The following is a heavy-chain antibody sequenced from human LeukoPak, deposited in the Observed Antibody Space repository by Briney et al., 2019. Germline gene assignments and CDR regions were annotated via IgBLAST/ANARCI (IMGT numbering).Heavy chain of an antibody. CDR1: GSTFSNYW. Sequence: GGSLRLSCAASGSTFSNYWMTWARQTPGKGLEWLANIKPDGSHTYYLDSVRGRFTVSRDSAKNSLYLQMNSLRAEDTAVYYCARHLDWAFDYWGQGTLVTVSS. D-gene: IGHD2-21*01. J-gene: IGHJ4*02. V-gene: IGHV3-7*01. CDR3: ARHLDWAFDY. CDR2: IKPDGSHT.